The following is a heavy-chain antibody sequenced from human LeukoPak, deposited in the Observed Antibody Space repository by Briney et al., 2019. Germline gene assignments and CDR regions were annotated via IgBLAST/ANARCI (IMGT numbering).Heavy chain of an antibody. V-gene: IGHV3-21*01. J-gene: IGHJ4*02. Sequence: GGSLRLSCAASGFTFSSYTMNWVRQAPGKGLEWVSSISSSSSYIYSADSVKGRFTISRDNAKNSLYLQMYSLRAEDTAVYYCARDQGSARDYFDYWGQGTLVTVSS. CDR2: ISSSSSYI. CDR3: ARDQGSARDYFDY. CDR1: GFTFSSYT. D-gene: IGHD6-6*01.